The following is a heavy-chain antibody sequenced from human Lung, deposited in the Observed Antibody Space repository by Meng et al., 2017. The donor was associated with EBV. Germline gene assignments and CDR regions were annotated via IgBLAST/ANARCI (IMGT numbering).Heavy chain of an antibody. Sequence: QVQLVQSGAEVKKPXASVKVSCKASGYNFIAYYLHWVRQAPGQGLEYMGRINPHSGATIYAQRFQGRVTMTRDTSINTAYMELSSLRSDDTAIYYCATLEGPFRSTSGSAPDFGGQGTLVTVSS. CDR3: ATLEGPFRSTSGSAPDF. J-gene: IGHJ4*02. D-gene: IGHD2/OR15-2a*01. CDR1: GYNFIAYY. CDR2: INPHSGAT. V-gene: IGHV1-2*06.